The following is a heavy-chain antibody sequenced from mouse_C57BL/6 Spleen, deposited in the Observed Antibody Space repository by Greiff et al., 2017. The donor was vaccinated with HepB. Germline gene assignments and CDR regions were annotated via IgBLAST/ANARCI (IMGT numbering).Heavy chain of an antibody. Sequence: LQQSGASVKISCKASGYAFSSYWMNWVKQRPGKGLEWIGQIYPGDGDTNYNGKFKGKATLTADKSSSTAYMQLSSLTSEDSAVYFCARGLYGSSSNGYFDVWGTRTTVTVSS. CDR1: GYAFSSYW. V-gene: IGHV1-80*01. CDR3: ARGLYGSSSNGYFDV. D-gene: IGHD1-1*01. J-gene: IGHJ1*03. CDR2: IYPGDGDT.